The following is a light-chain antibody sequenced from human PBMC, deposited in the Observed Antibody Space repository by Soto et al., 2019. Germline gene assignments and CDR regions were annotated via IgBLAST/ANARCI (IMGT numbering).Light chain of an antibody. V-gene: IGKV3-20*01. CDR1: QSVSSSY. J-gene: IGKJ2*01. CDR2: GAS. Sequence: EIVLTQSPGTLSLSPGERATLSCRASQSVSSSYLAWYQQKPGQAPRPFIYGASTRATGIPDRFSGSGSGTDFTLTISRLEPEDFAVYYCQQYGSSPYTFGQGTKLEIK. CDR3: QQYGSSPYT.